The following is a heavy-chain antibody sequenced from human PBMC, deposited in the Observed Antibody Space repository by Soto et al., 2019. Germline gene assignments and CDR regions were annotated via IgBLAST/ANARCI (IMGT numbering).Heavy chain of an antibody. CDR1: GFTFSSYA. D-gene: IGHD1-1*01. CDR3: AKGSDEQLHY. CDR2: ISDSGGST. V-gene: IGHV3-23*01. J-gene: IGHJ4*02. Sequence: PGVSLRLSCSASGFTFSSYAMTWVRQAPGKGLEWVSVISDSGGSTHYADSVKGRFTISRDNSKNTLYLQMNSLRAEDTAVYYCAKGSDEQLHYWGQGTLVTVSS.